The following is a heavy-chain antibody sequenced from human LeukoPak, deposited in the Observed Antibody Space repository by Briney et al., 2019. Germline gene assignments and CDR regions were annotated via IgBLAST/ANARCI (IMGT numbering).Heavy chain of an antibody. V-gene: IGHV3-30*03. J-gene: IGHJ5*02. CDR3: AGTTVSWFDP. CDR2: ISYDGSNK. Sequence: GGSLRLSCAASGFTFSSYGMHWVRQAPGKGLEWVAVISYDGSNKYYADSVKGRFTISRDNSKNTLYLQMNSLRAEDTAVYYRAGTTVSWFDPWGQGTLVTVSS. D-gene: IGHD4-17*01. CDR1: GFTFSSYG.